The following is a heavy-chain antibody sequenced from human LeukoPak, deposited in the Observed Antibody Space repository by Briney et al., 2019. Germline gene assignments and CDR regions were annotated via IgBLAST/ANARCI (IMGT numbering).Heavy chain of an antibody. CDR3: ARAFGWLNAFDI. J-gene: IGHJ3*02. CDR2: MNPNSGNT. V-gene: IGHV1-8*01. D-gene: IGHD3-9*01. CDR1: GYTFTTYD. Sequence: ASVKVSCKPSGYTFTTYDINWVRQATGQGLEWMGWMNPNSGNTGYAQKFQGRVTMTRNTSISTAYMELSSLRSEDTAVYYCARAFGWLNAFDIWGQGTMVTISS.